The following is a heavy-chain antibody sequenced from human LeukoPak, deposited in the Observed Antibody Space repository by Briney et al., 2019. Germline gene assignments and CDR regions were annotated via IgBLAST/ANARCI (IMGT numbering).Heavy chain of an antibody. CDR3: SKDVVPDSGWDLDY. CDR2: IYNSGSKT. J-gene: IGHJ4*02. Sequence: GGSLRLSCTASGFSFSTYSMTWVRQGPGKGLEWVSSIYNSGSKTFYADSVKGRYTISRDNSKNTLYLQMNSLTAEDTAIYYCSKDVVPDSGWDLDYWGQGTLVTVSS. D-gene: IGHD6-19*01. V-gene: IGHV3-23*03. CDR1: GFSFSTYS.